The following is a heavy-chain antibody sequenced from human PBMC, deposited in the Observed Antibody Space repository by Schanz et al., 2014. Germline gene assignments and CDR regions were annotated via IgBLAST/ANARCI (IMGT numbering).Heavy chain of an antibody. V-gene: IGHV1-3*01. Sequence: QVQLVQSGAEVKKPGASVKVSCKASGYSFISHAIHWVRQAPGQRLEWMGWINAANGNTRYSQKFQGRVTITRDTSASTAYMELSSLRSEDTAVYYCTRGGYSYALSAFDIWGQGTMXTVSS. CDR2: INAANGNT. J-gene: IGHJ3*02. D-gene: IGHD5-18*01. CDR1: GYSFISHA. CDR3: TRGGYSYALSAFDI.